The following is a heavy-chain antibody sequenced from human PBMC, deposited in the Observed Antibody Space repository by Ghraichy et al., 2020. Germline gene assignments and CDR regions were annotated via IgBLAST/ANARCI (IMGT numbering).Heavy chain of an antibody. CDR3: ARVGRWQLWFPLGFDY. CDR1: GGSISSYY. Sequence: SETLSLTCTVSGGSISSYYWSWIRQPPGKGLEWIGYIYYSGSTNYNPSLKSRVTISVDTSKNQFSLKLSSVTAADTAVYYCARVGRWQLWFPLGFDYWGQGTLVTVSS. D-gene: IGHD5-18*01. CDR2: IYYSGST. J-gene: IGHJ4*02. V-gene: IGHV4-59*01.